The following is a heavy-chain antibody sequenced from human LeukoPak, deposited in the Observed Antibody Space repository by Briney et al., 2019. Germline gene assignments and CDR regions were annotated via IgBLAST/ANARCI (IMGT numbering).Heavy chain of an antibody. Sequence: SVKVSCKASGGTFNRYGFTWVRQAPGQGLEWMGGIIPFLGTPNYAQKFQGRVTITTDESTSTAYMEVSSLTSEDTAVYYCARGLRDSSGREYFQHWGQGTLVTVSS. CDR1: GGTFNRYG. D-gene: IGHD3-22*01. CDR2: IIPFLGTP. CDR3: ARGLRDSSGREYFQH. J-gene: IGHJ1*01. V-gene: IGHV1-69*05.